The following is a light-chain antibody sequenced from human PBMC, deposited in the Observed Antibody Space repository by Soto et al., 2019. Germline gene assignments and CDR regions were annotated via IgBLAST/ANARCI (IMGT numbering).Light chain of an antibody. V-gene: IGKV3-15*01. CDR3: LQYNNWVPT. J-gene: IGKJ1*01. Sequence: EIVMTQSPATLSVSPGERATPSCRASQSVRSNLAWYQQKPGQAPRLLIYGASTRATGIPARFSGSGSGTEFTFTVSSLQSEDFAVYYCLQYNNWVPTFGQGTKV. CDR1: QSVRSN. CDR2: GAS.